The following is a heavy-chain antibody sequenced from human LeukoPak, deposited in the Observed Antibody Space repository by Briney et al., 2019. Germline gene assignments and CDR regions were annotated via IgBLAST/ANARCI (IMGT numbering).Heavy chain of an antibody. CDR2: IREDGGEI. CDR1: GFTFSSYW. J-gene: IGHJ4*02. Sequence: GGSLRLSCAASGFTFSSYWMTWVRQAPGKGLEWVANIREDGGEIYYVDSVKGRFTISRDNSKNSLYLQMNSLRAEGTAVYYCATGVYYFDYWGQGTLVTVSS. V-gene: IGHV3-7*01. D-gene: IGHD3-10*01. CDR3: ATGVYYFDY.